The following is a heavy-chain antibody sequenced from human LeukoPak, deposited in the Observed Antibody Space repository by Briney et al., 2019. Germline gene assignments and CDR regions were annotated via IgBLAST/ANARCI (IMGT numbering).Heavy chain of an antibody. D-gene: IGHD4-17*01. CDR1: GYSISSGYY. Sequence: SETLSLTCTVSGYSISSGYYWGWIRPPPGKGLEWIGSMFHSGSTYYNPSLKSRVTMSVDTSKNQFSLKLSSVTAADTAVYYCAQGGDYEYYYYYMDVWGKGTTVTVSS. CDR3: AQGGDYEYYYYYMDV. V-gene: IGHV4-38-2*02. J-gene: IGHJ6*03. CDR2: MFHSGST.